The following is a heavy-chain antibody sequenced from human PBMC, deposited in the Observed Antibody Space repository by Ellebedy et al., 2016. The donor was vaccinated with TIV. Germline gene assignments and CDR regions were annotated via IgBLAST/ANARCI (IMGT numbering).Heavy chain of an antibody. CDR2: IYYSGST. CDR1: GGSISSYY. D-gene: IGHD1-1*01. V-gene: IGHV4-59*01. Sequence: GSLRLSCTVSGGSISSYYWSWIRQPPGKGLEWIGYIYYSGSTNYNPSLKSRVTISVDTSKNQFSLKLSSVTAADTAVYYCASGELEGDAFDIWGQGTMVTVSS. CDR3: ASGELEGDAFDI. J-gene: IGHJ3*02.